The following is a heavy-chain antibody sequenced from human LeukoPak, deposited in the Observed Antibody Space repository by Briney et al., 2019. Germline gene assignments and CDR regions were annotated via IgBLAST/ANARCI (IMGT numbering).Heavy chain of an antibody. CDR3: ARDGCSSTSCYQNYYGMDV. J-gene: IGHJ6*01. CDR2: IWYDGSNK. Sequence: GGSLRLSCAASGFTFSSYGKHWVRKAPGQGLEWVAVIWYDGSNKYYADSVKGRFTISRDNRKNTLYLQMNSLRAEDTAVYYCARDGCSSTSCYQNYYGMDVWGQGTTVTVSS. V-gene: IGHV3-33*01. D-gene: IGHD2-2*01. CDR1: GFTFSSYG.